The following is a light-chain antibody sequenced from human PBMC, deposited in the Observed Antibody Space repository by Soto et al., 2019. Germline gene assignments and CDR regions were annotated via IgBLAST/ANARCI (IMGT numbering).Light chain of an antibody. CDR1: SSDVGGYNH. V-gene: IGLV2-23*02. Sequence: QSVLTQPPSASGSPGQSVTISCTGTSSDVGGYNHVSWYQQHPGKAPQLVIYEVTKRASGISNRFSGSKSGNTASLTISGLQAEDEADYYCCSYAGSNTYVFGTGTKVTVL. CDR3: CSYAGSNTYV. J-gene: IGLJ1*01. CDR2: EVT.